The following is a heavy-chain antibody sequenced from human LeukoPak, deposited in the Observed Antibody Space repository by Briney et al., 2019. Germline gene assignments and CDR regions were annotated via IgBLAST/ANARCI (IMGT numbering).Heavy chain of an antibody. D-gene: IGHD5/OR15-5a*01. Sequence: SVKVSCKASGGTFSSYAISWVRQAPGQGLEWMGGIIPIFGTANYAQKFQGRVTITADESTSTAYMELSSLRSEDTAVYYCARVGLRREGYYYYGMDVWGQGTTVTVSS. V-gene: IGHV1-69*13. CDR2: IIPIFGTA. J-gene: IGHJ6*02. CDR1: GGTFSSYA. CDR3: ARVGLRREGYYYYGMDV.